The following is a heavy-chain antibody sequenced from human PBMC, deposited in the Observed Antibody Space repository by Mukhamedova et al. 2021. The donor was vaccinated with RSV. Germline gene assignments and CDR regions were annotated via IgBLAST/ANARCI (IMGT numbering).Heavy chain of an antibody. Sequence: GLAWVAVISYDGSNKYYADSVKGRFTISRDNSKNTLYLQMNSLRAEDTAVYYSARTGELSGYFDYWGQGTLFTVPS. CDR2: ISYDGSNK. D-gene: IGHD3-16*02. J-gene: IGHJ4*02. CDR3: ARTGELSGYFDY. V-gene: IGHV3-30*04.